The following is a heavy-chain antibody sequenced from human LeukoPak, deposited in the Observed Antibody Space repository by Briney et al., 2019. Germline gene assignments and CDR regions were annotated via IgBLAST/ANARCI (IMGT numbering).Heavy chain of an antibody. D-gene: IGHD2-21*01. CDR3: ARWLGAYDC. CDR1: GFTLSSYG. CDR2: ISSNGAST. J-gene: IGHJ4*02. Sequence: GGSLRLSCAASGFTLSSYGMHWVRQAPGKGLEYVSAISSNGASTYYADSLMGRFTISRDNSKNTLYLQMDGLRTEDMGVYYCARWLGAYDCWGQGALVTVSS. V-gene: IGHV3-64*02.